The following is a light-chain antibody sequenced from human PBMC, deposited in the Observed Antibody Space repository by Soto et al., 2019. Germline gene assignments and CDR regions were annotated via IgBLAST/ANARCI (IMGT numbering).Light chain of an antibody. V-gene: IGKV1-39*01. CDR3: QQSYTSPYT. J-gene: IGKJ2*01. Sequence: DILMTQSPSSLSASVGDRVTITCRASQYISNYLHWYQQKPGKAPKFLIYAASSLQSGVSSRFSGSGSGTDFTLTISNLQPEDLAIYYCQQSYTSPYTFGQGTKLEIK. CDR1: QYISNY. CDR2: AAS.